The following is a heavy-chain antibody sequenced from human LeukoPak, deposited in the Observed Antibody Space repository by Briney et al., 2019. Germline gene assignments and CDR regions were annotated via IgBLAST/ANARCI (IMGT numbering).Heavy chain of an antibody. Sequence: GGSLRLSCAAPGFTFSSYDMNWVRQAPGKGLEWVSYISSSSSTILYADSVKGRFAISRDNAKNSLYLYMNSLRAEDTAVYYCVSGYYHDYWGQGTLVTVSS. V-gene: IGHV3-48*01. CDR2: ISSSSSTI. D-gene: IGHD3-22*01. CDR1: GFTFSSYD. CDR3: VSGYYHDY. J-gene: IGHJ4*02.